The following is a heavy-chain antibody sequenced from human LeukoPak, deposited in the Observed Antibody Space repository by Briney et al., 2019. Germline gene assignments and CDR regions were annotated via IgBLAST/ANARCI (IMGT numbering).Heavy chain of an antibody. D-gene: IGHD4-17*01. J-gene: IGHJ4*02. CDR2: IVPTPDTT. V-gene: IGHV1-69*08. CDR3: ARASDLVTTWDYFDS. CDR1: GGTFRSGS. Sequence: SVKVSCKASGGTFRSGSINWVRQAPGQGLEWMGRIVPTPDTTTYSQTFQGRVTITADKSTSTAYMELSSLTSEDTAVYYCARASDLVTTWDYFDSWGQGSLVIVSS.